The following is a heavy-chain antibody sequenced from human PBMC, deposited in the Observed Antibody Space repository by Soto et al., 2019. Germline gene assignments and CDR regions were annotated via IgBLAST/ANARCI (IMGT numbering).Heavy chain of an antibody. D-gene: IGHD5-12*01. V-gene: IGHV4-39*07. CDR1: GGSIDSHSYY. J-gene: IGHJ4*02. CDR3: ARVRGSGYDSSFGDFDY. CDR2: IYYTGTT. Sequence: SETLSLTCSVSGGSIDSHSYYWSWIRQPPGKGLEWIGSIYYTGTTNYNPSLKSRVTISVDTSKNQFSLKLSSVTAADTAVYYCARVRGSGYDSSFGDFDYWGQGTLVTVSS.